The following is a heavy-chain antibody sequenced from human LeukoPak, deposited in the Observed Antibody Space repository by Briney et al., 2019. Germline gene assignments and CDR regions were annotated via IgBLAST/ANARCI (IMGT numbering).Heavy chain of an antibody. CDR2: IYYSGST. J-gene: IGHJ6*03. CDR3: ARLFYYYYMDV. Sequence: SETLSLTCTVSGGSISSSSYYWGWIRQPPGKGLEWIGSIYYSGSTYYNPSLKSRVTISVDTSKNQFSLKLSSVTAADTAVYYCARLFYYYYMDVWGKGTTVTISS. CDR1: GGSISSSSYY. V-gene: IGHV4-39*01.